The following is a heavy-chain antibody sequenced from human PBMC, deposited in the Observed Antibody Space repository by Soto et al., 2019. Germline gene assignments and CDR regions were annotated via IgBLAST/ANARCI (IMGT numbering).Heavy chain of an antibody. CDR2: IYYSGST. J-gene: IGHJ4*02. CDR3: ARRLGYYVTGYYFDY. V-gene: IGHV4-39*01. CDR1: GGSISSSSYY. Sequence: PSETLSLTCTVSGGSISSSSYYWVWIRQPPGKGLEWIGSIYYSGSTYYNPSLKSRVTISVDTSKNQFSLKLSSVTAADTAVYYCARRLGYYVTGYYFDYWGQGTLVTVSS. D-gene: IGHD1-26*01.